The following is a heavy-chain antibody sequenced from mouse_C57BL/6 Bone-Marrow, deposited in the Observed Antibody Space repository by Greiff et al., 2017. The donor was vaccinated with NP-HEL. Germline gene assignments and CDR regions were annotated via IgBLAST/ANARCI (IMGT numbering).Heavy chain of an antibody. CDR2: IDPSDSYS. Sequence: QVQLQQSGAELVKPGASVKLSCKASGYTFTSYWMQWVKQRPGQGLEWIGEIDPSDSYSNYNQKFKGKATLTVDTPSSTAYMQLSSLTSEDSAVYYCARRHYYGIAMDYWGQGTSVTVSS. V-gene: IGHV1-50*01. D-gene: IGHD1-1*01. CDR3: ARRHYYGIAMDY. CDR1: GYTFTSYW. J-gene: IGHJ4*01.